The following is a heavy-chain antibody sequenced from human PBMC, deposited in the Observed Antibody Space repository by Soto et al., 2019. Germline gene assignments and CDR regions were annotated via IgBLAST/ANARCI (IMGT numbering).Heavy chain of an antibody. Sequence: QPGGSLRLSCAASGFTFSSYAMSWVRQAPGKGLEWVSAISGSGGSTYYADSVKGRFTISRDNSKNTLYLQMNSLRAEDTAVYYCAKYYYDFWSGYFYYFDYWGQGTLVTVSS. CDR3: AKYYYDFWSGYFYYFDY. CDR2: ISGSGGST. D-gene: IGHD3-3*01. J-gene: IGHJ4*02. CDR1: GFTFSSYA. V-gene: IGHV3-23*01.